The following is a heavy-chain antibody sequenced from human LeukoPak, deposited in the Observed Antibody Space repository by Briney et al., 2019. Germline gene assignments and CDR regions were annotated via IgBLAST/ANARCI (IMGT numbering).Heavy chain of an antibody. D-gene: IGHD4-11*01. CDR2: ISSSGSTI. Sequence: GGSLRLSCAASRFTFSTYSINWVRQAPGKGLEWVSYISSSGSTIYYADSVKGRFTISRDNAKNSLYLQMNSLRAEDTAVYYCARETTTVTTLYYYYYGMDVWGQGTTVTVSS. CDR1: RFTFSTYS. V-gene: IGHV3-48*04. CDR3: ARETTTVTTLYYYYYGMDV. J-gene: IGHJ6*02.